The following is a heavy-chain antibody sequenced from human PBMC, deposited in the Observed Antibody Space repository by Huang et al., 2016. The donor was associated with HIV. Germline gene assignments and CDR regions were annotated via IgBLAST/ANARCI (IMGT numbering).Heavy chain of an antibody. Sequence: QVHLVESGGGVVQPGVSLRLSCAASGFKLSGFGMHWVRQAPGKGLEWVAVISYDGRSQFYTDSVTGRSTISRDNSANTLSLQMKGLRPDDTAVYYCAKDSRWFSDFDHWGQGGLVSVSS. V-gene: IGHV3-30*18. CDR2: ISYDGRSQ. J-gene: IGHJ4*02. CDR3: AKDSRWFSDFDH. D-gene: IGHD2-15*01. CDR1: GFKLSGFG.